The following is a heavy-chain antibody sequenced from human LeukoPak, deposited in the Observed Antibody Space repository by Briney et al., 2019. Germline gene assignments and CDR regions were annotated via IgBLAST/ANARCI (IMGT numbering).Heavy chain of an antibody. D-gene: IGHD2-21*01. J-gene: IGHJ4*02. Sequence: GGSLRLSCAASGFKYNMHWVRQAPGEGLEWVAFISFDGSTAYYADSVQGRFTFSRDTSNNTLHLQMNSLRTEDTAVYYCASQTSIAAYFDSWGQGTLVTVSS. CDR3: ASQTSIAAYFDS. V-gene: IGHV3-30*04. CDR1: GFKYN. CDR2: ISFDGSTA.